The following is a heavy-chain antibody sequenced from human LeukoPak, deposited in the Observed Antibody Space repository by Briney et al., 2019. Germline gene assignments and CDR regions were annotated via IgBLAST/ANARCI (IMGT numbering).Heavy chain of an antibody. V-gene: IGHV1-46*01. CDR3: ATHDPTYYYDSSGYYYALWY. CDR1: GYTFTSYY. D-gene: IGHD3-22*01. J-gene: IGHJ4*02. Sequence: ASVKVSCKASGYTFTSYYIHWVRQAPGQGLEWMGIINPSGGSTSYAQKFQGRVTMTRDTSISTAYMELSRLRSDDTAVYYCATHDPTYYYDSSGYYYALWYWGQGTLVTVSS. CDR2: INPSGGST.